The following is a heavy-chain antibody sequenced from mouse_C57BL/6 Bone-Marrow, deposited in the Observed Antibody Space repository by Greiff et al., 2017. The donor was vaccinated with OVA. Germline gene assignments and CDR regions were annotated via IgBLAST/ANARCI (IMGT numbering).Heavy chain of an antibody. V-gene: IGHV1-54*01. J-gene: IGHJ1*03. CDR2: INPGSGGT. CDR1: GYAFTNYL. Sequence: VKLQESGAELVRPGTSVKVSCKASGYAFTNYLIEWVKQRPGQGLEWIGVINPGSGGTNYNEKFKGKATLTADKSSSTAYMQLSSLTSEDSAVYFCARGILRSWYFDVWGTGTTVTVSS. D-gene: IGHD1-1*01. CDR3: ARGILRSWYFDV.